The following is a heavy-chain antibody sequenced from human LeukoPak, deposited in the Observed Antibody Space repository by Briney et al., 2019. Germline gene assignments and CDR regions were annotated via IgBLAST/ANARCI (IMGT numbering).Heavy chain of an antibody. CDR2: ISSSGSTI. CDR3: ARGVPGYYDSSGYYHYYYYYYMDV. D-gene: IGHD3-22*01. V-gene: IGHV3-48*03. CDR1: GFTFSSYE. Sequence: GGSLRLSCAASGFTFSSYEMNWVRQAPGKGLEWVSYISSSGSTIYYADSVKGRFTISRDNAKNSLYLQMNSLRAEDTAVYYCARGVPGYYDSSGYYHYYYYYYMDVWGKGTTVTISS. J-gene: IGHJ6*03.